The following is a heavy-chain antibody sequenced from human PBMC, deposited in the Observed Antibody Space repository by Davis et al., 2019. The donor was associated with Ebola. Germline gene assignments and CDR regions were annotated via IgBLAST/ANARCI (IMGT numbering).Heavy chain of an antibody. Sequence: MPSETLSLTCTVSGGSISGYYWSWIRQPPGKGLEWIGEINHSGSTNYNPSLKSRVTISVDTSKNQFSLKLSSVTAADTAVYYCARGRILNDFWSGYRIGGGYFDYWGQGTLVTVSS. CDR1: GGSISGYY. CDR3: ARGRILNDFWSGYRIGGGYFDY. V-gene: IGHV4-34*01. CDR2: INHSGST. D-gene: IGHD3-3*01. J-gene: IGHJ4*02.